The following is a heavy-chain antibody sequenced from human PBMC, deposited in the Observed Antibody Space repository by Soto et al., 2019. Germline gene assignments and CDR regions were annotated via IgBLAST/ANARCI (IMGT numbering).Heavy chain of an antibody. Sequence: ATLSLTCTVSGGSIYRSGYYWGWIRQPPGRGLEWIGNIDYNGVTYSNPSLKSRVTISRDTSKNQFSLKLTSVTAADTALYYCGKVLVGATGHTDSDSWGPGTLVTVSS. CDR3: GKVLVGATGHTDSDS. V-gene: IGHV4-39*01. D-gene: IGHD2-15*01. CDR2: IDYNGVT. J-gene: IGHJ4*02. CDR1: GGSIYRSGYY.